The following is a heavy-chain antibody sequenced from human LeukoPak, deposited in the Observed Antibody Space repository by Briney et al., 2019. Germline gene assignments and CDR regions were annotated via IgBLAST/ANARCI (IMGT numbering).Heavy chain of an antibody. V-gene: IGHV3-30*02. D-gene: IGHD1-26*01. CDR1: GFTFSSYG. Sequence: PGGSLRLSCAASGFTFSSYGMHWVRQAPGKGLEWVAFIRYDGSNKYYADSVKGRFTISRDNSKNTLYLQMNSLRAEDTAVYYCAKDRGSSRYYFDYWGQGTLVTVSS. CDR2: IRYDGSNK. J-gene: IGHJ4*02. CDR3: AKDRGSSRYYFDY.